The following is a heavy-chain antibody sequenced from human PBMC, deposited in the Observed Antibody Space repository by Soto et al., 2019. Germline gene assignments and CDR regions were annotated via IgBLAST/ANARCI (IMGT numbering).Heavy chain of an antibody. V-gene: IGHV3-33*01. D-gene: IGHD6-19*01. J-gene: IGHJ5*02. CDR2: IWYDGSNK. CDR1: GFTFSSYG. Sequence: SLRLSCAASGFTFSSYGMHWVRQAPGKGLEWVAVIWYDGSNKYYADSVKGRFTISRDNSKNTLYLQMNSLRAEDTAVYYCARDRAPAVAGTYNWFDPWGQGTQVTVSS. CDR3: ARDRAPAVAGTYNWFDP.